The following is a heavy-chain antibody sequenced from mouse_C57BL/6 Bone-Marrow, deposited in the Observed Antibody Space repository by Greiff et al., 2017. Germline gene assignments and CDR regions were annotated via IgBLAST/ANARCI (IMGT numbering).Heavy chain of an antibody. CDR2: IYPGSGST. J-gene: IGHJ3*01. CDR3: AREGIYYDYSWFAY. Sequence: QVQLQQPGAELVKPGASVKMSCKASGYTFTSYWITWVKQRPGQGLEWIGDIYPGSGSTKYNEKFKSKATLTVDTSSSTAYMQLSSLTSEDSAVYYWAREGIYYDYSWFAYWGQGTLVTVSA. V-gene: IGHV1-55*01. D-gene: IGHD2-4*01. CDR1: GYTFTSYW.